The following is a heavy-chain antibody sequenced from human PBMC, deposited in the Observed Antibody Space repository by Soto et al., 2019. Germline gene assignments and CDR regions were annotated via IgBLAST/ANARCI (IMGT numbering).Heavy chain of an antibody. CDR2: IGSDSSFI. CDR1: GFTFSYHS. J-gene: IGHJ3*02. D-gene: IGHD3-10*01. V-gene: IGHV3-21*01. Sequence: PGGSLRLSCAASGFTFSYHSMNWVRQAPGKGLEWVSTIGSDSSFIYYADSVKGRFTISRDNAKNSLYLQMNSLRAEDTAVYYRASPPQWFGLDAFEIWGQGTMVTVSS. CDR3: ASPPQWFGLDAFEI.